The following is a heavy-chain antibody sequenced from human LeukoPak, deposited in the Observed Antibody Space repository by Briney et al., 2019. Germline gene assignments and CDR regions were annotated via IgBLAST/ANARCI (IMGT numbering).Heavy chain of an antibody. V-gene: IGHV3-33*01. D-gene: IGHD4-23*01. J-gene: IGHJ4*02. Sequence: AGSLRLSCAAAGFTFNIYGMDWVRQAQGKGREWVAVTWSDGSNKYYADSVKGRFTISRDNSKNTLYLQMNSLRAEDTAVYYCARADSRVVTPSLFDYWGQGTLVTVSS. CDR2: TWSDGSNK. CDR1: GFTFNIYG. CDR3: ARADSRVVTPSLFDY.